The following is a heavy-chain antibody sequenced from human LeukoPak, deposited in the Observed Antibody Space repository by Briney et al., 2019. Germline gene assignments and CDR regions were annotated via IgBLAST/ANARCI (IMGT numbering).Heavy chain of an antibody. CDR3: ARQADYYYDSSGLGT. CDR1: GGSISSYY. D-gene: IGHD3-22*01. CDR2: IYYSGST. J-gene: IGHJ5*02. Sequence: SETLSLTCTVSGGSISSYYWSWIRQPPGKGLEWIGYIYYSGSTNYNPSLKSRVTISVDTSKNQFSLKLSSVTAADTAVYYCARQADYYYDSSGLGTWGQGTLVTVSS. V-gene: IGHV4-59*08.